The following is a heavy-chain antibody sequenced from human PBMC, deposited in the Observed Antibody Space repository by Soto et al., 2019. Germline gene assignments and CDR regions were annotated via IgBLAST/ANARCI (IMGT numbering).Heavy chain of an antibody. CDR3: ARVYSSSWYGYYYYGMDV. CDR2: INAGNGNT. Sequence: ASVKVSCKASGYTFTSYAMHWVRQAPGQMLEWMGWINAGNGNTKYSQKFQGRVTITRDTSASTAYMELSSLRSEDTAVYYCARVYSSSWYGYYYYGMDVWGQGTTVTVSS. V-gene: IGHV1-3*01. J-gene: IGHJ6*02. D-gene: IGHD6-13*01. CDR1: GYTFTSYA.